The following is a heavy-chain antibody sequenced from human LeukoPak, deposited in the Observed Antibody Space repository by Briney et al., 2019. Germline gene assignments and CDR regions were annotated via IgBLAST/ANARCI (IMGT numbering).Heavy chain of an antibody. CDR2: IRHDASNK. J-gene: IGHJ4*02. CDR3: AKDGILLTAGLYFDC. V-gene: IGHV3-30*02. Sequence: GGSLRLSCAASGFTFSTYGMHWVRQAPGKGLEWVAFIRHDASNKYYADSVKGRFTISRDDSKNTLYLQMNSLRAEDTAVYYCAKDGILLTAGLYFDCWGQGTLVTVSS. CDR1: GFTFSTYG. D-gene: IGHD3-3*02.